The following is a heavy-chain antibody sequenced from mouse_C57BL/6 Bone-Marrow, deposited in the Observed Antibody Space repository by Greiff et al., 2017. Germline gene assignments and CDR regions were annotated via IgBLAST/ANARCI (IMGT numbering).Heavy chain of an antibody. CDR3: ARQGGVTTFAY. Sequence: EVMLVESGGDLVKPGGSLKLSCAASGFTFSSYGMSWVRQTPDKRLEWVATISSGGSYTYYPDSVKGRFTISRDNAKNTLYLQMSSLTSEDTAMYYCARQGGVTTFAYWGQGTLVTVSA. J-gene: IGHJ3*01. V-gene: IGHV5-6*01. CDR2: ISSGGSYT. CDR1: GFTFSSYG. D-gene: IGHD2-2*01.